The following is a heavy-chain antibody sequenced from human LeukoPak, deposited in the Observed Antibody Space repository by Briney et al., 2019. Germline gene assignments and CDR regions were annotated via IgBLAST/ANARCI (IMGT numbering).Heavy chain of an antibody. D-gene: IGHD2-2*01. J-gene: IGHJ6*02. CDR3: ARRGQYCSSTSCTGYYYGMDV. CDR2: ISYDGSNK. CDR1: GFTFSSYA. V-gene: IGHV3-30-3*01. Sequence: GRSLRLSCAASGFTFSSYAMHWVRQAPGKGLEWVAVISYDGSNKYYADSVKGRFTISRDNSKNTLYLQMTSLRAEDTAVYYCARRGQYCSSTSCTGYYYGMDVWGQGTTVTVSS.